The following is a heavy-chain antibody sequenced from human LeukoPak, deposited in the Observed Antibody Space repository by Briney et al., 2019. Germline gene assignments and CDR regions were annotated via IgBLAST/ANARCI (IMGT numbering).Heavy chain of an antibody. J-gene: IGHJ4*02. CDR2: ISYDGSNK. CDR3: ARDLAAVGYFDY. Sequence: GRSLRLSCAASGFTFSSYAMHWVRQAPGKGLEWVAVISYDGSNKYYADSVKGRFTISRDNSKNTLYLQMNSLRAEDTAVYYCARDLAAVGYFDYWAREPWSPSPQ. D-gene: IGHD6-25*01. CDR1: GFTFSSYA. V-gene: IGHV3-30-3*01.